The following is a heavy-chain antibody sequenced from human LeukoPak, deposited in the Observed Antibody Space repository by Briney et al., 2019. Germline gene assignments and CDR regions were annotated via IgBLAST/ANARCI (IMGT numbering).Heavy chain of an antibody. CDR1: GFTFSNYW. D-gene: IGHD3-10*01. J-gene: IGHJ4*02. V-gene: IGHV3-7*01. CDR2: LKQDGSEK. Sequence: GGSLRLSCAASGFTFSNYWMHWVRQAPGKGLERVANLKQDGSEKYYVDSVKGRFTISRDNAKNSLYLQMNSLRAEDTAVYYCANFILSWGQGTLVTVSS. CDR3: ANFILS.